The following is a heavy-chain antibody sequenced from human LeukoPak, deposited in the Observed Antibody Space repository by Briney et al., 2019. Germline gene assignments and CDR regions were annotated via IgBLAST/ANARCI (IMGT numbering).Heavy chain of an antibody. Sequence: SETLSLTCTVSGGSISSYYWTWIRQPAGKGLEWIGRNYPSGSTNYNPSLKSRVTMSVDTSKNQFSLKLSSVTAADTAVYYCARENSGSYREFDYWGQGTLVTVSS. V-gene: IGHV4-4*07. J-gene: IGHJ4*02. CDR3: ARENSGSYREFDY. D-gene: IGHD1-26*01. CDR1: GGSISSYY. CDR2: NYPSGST.